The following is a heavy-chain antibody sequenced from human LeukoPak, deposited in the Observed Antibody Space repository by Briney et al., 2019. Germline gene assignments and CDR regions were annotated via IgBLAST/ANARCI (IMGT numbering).Heavy chain of an antibody. Sequence: GGSLRLSCAASGFTFSSYSMTWVRQAPGKGLEWVSSISSSSSYIYYADSVKGRFTISRDNAKNSLYPQMNSLRAEDTAVYYCATTLNRYSGGYSPRYFDYWGQGTLVTVSS. CDR3: ATTLNRYSGGYSPRYFDY. CDR1: GFTFSSYS. V-gene: IGHV3-21*01. D-gene: IGHD1-26*01. CDR2: ISSSSSYI. J-gene: IGHJ4*02.